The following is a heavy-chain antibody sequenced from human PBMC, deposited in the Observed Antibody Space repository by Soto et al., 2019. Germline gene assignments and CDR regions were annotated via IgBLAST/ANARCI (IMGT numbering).Heavy chain of an antibody. CDR1: GGSISSGGYY. CDR3: ARYYYDSSGYPLEGNWFDP. D-gene: IGHD3-22*01. V-gene: IGHV4-31*03. CDR2: IYYSGST. J-gene: IGHJ5*02. Sequence: SETLSLTCTVSGGSISSGGYYWSWIRQHPGKGLEWIGYIYYSGSTYYNPSLKSRVTISVDTSKNQFSLKLSSVTAADTAVYYCARYYYDSSGYPLEGNWFDPWGQGTLVTVPS.